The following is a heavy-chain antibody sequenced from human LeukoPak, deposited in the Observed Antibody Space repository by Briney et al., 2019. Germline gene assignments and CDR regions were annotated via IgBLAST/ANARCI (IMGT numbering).Heavy chain of an antibody. CDR3: ARWDRSGSYYSDAFDI. CDR2: ISSSGSTI. V-gene: IGHV3-11*04. CDR1: GGSFSDYY. D-gene: IGHD3-10*01. J-gene: IGHJ3*02. Sequence: LSLTCAVYGGSFSDYYMSWIRQAPGKGLEWVSYISSSGSTIYYADSVKGRFTISRDNAKNSLYLQMNSLRAEDTAVYYCARWDRSGSYYSDAFDIWGQGTMVTVSS.